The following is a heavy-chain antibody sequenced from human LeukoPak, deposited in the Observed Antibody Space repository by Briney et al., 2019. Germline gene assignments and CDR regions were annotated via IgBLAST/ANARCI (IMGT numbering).Heavy chain of an antibody. CDR1: GFTFNIYA. CDR2: IRGTDGYT. V-gene: IGHV3-23*01. CDR3: AKDQLDYYDSSGYQYFQH. J-gene: IGHJ1*01. D-gene: IGHD3-22*01. Sequence: GGSLRLSCAASGFTFNIYAMSWIRQAPGKGLEWFSTIRGTDGYTYYADSVKGRFTISRDNSTNTLYLQMNSLRAEDTAVYYCAKDQLDYYDSSGYQYFQHWGQGTLVTVSS.